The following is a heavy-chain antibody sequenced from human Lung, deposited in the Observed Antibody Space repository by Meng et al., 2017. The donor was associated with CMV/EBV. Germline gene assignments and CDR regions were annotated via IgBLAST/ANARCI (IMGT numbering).Heavy chain of an antibody. CDR1: GGSISSSSYY. Sequence: TVSGGSISSSSYYWGWIRQPPGKGLEWIGSIYYSGSTYYNPSLKSRVTISVDTSKNQFSLKLSSVTAADTAVYYCASPREGVRAFDIWGQGTMVXVSS. CDR2: IYYSGST. V-gene: IGHV4-39*01. D-gene: IGHD1-1*01. J-gene: IGHJ3*02. CDR3: ASPREGVRAFDI.